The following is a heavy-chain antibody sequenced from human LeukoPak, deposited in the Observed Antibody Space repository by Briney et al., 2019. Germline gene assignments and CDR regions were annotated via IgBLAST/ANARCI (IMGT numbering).Heavy chain of an antibody. CDR1: GFTFSSYW. CDR2: INSDGSST. V-gene: IGHV3-74*01. CDR3: ARDKKVRGVIPDNWFDP. J-gene: IGHJ5*02. D-gene: IGHD3-10*01. Sequence: GGSLRLSCEASGFTFSSYWMHWVRQAPGKGLVWVSRINSDGSSTSYADSVKGRFTISRDNAKNTLYLQMNSLRAEDTAVYYCARDKKVRGVIPDNWFDPWGQGTLVTVSS.